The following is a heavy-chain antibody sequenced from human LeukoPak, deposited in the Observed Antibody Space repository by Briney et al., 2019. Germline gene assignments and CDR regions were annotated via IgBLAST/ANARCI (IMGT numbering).Heavy chain of an antibody. CDR2: IHSSGST. CDR1: GGSISSYY. CDR3: AREGSATARPFVSNDY. J-gene: IGHJ4*02. Sequence: SETLSLTCTVSGGSISSYYWSWIRQPAGKGLEWIGRIHSSGSTDYNPSLKSRVTMSVDTSKNQFSLKVRSVTAADTAVCYCAREGSATARPFVSNDYWGQGTLVTVSS. V-gene: IGHV4-4*07. D-gene: IGHD6-6*01.